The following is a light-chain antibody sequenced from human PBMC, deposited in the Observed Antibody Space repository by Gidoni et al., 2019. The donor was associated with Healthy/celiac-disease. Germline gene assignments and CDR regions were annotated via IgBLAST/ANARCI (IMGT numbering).Light chain of an antibody. Sequence: EILLTHSPATLSLSPGQSATPSCRASQSVSSYLAWYQKKPGQAPRLLIYDASNRATGIPARFSGSGSGTDFTLTISSLEPEDLAVYYCQQRSNWPPAFGQGTKLEIK. V-gene: IGKV3-11*01. CDR2: DAS. J-gene: IGKJ2*01. CDR1: QSVSSY. CDR3: QQRSNWPPA.